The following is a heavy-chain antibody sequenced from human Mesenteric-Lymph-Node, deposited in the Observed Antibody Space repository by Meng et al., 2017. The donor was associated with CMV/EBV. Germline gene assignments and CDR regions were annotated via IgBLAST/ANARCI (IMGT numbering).Heavy chain of an antibody. CDR2: MNPNSGQT. CDR1: GYTFISTH. V-gene: IGHV1-8*01. Sequence: VSVKVPCKASGYTFISTHIYWVRQAPGQGLEWMGWMNPNSGQTGYAQKFQGRVSMTRNTFINTVYMELTSLRSEDTAVYCCARGRRDSSSWLTLDYWGQGTLVTVSS. J-gene: IGHJ4*02. CDR3: ARGRRDSSSWLTLDY. D-gene: IGHD6-13*01.